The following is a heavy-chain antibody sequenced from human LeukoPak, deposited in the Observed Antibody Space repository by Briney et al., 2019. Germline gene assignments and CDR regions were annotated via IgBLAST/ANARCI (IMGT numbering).Heavy chain of an antibody. Sequence: PGGSLRLSCAASGFTFSSYAMSWVRKAPGKGLEWVSAISGSGGSAYYADSVKGRFTISRDNSKNTLYLQMNSLRAEDTAVYYCAKGATILRGPFDYWGQGTLVTVSS. J-gene: IGHJ4*02. CDR2: ISGSGGSA. D-gene: IGHD5-12*01. CDR1: GFTFSSYA. CDR3: AKGATILRGPFDY. V-gene: IGHV3-23*01.